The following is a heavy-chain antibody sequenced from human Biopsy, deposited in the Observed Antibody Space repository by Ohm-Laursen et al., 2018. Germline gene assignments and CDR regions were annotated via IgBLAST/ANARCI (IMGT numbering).Heavy chain of an antibody. J-gene: IGHJ4*02. Sequence: GSSVKVSCKAFGDAFLGYYLHWVRQAPVQGLEWMGSIYPNSGDTDFAQKFQGTVTMTRDTSISTAYLALGSLRSADTAIYYCARDPLNGHKHFDYWGQGSLVTVSS. CDR2: IYPNSGDT. CDR1: GDAFLGYY. D-gene: IGHD2-8*01. CDR3: ARDPLNGHKHFDY. V-gene: IGHV1-2*02.